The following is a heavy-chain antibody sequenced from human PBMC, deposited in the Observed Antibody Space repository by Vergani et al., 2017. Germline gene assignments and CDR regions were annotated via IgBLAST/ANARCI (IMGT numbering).Heavy chain of an antibody. J-gene: IGHJ4*02. V-gene: IGHV3-33*01. D-gene: IGHD2/OR15-2a*01. CDR3: VRHSWFRSCKSVNCSSWDY. CDR2: IWDDGSKK. CDR1: GCIFKNHG. Sequence: QVQLVESGGGVVQPGTSLRLSCAASGCIFKNHGMQWVRQAPGKRLQWLALIWDDGSKKNYGDSMKGRFTISRDNSKDTLYLEMNSLRGEDSAVYYCVRHSWFRSCKSVNCSSWDYWGQGTPVTVSS.